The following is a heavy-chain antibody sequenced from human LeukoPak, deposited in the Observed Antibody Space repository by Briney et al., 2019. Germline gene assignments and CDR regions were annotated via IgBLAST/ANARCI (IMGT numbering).Heavy chain of an antibody. D-gene: IGHD4-17*01. J-gene: IGHJ4*02. CDR1: GFTFSSYG. Sequence: TGGSLRLSCAASGFTFSSYGMHWVRQAPGKGLEWVAVISYDGSNKYYADSVKGRFTISRDNAKNSLYLQMNSLRAEDTAVYYCARDLYGDYELDYWGQGTLVTVSS. CDR3: ARDLYGDYELDY. V-gene: IGHV3-30*03. CDR2: ISYDGSNK.